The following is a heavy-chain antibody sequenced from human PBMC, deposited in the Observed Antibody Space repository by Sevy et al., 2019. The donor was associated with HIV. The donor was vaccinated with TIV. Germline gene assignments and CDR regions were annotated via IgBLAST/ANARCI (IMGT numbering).Heavy chain of an antibody. CDR2: IYTSGST. J-gene: IGHJ6*02. CDR1: GGSISSYY. D-gene: IGHD3-22*01. CDR3: ASVISAPYYYYGMDV. V-gene: IGHV4-4*07. Sequence: SETLSLTCTVSGGSISSYYWSWIRQPAGKGLEWIGRIYTSGSTNYNPSLKSRVTMSVDTCKNQFSLKLSSVTAADTAVYYCASVISAPYYYYGMDVWGQGTTVTVSS.